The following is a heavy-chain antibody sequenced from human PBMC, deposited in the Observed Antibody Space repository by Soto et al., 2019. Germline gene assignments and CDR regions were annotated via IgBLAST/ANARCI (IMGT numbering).Heavy chain of an antibody. J-gene: IGHJ6*02. D-gene: IGHD3-10*01. Sequence: SVKVSCKASGDTFSSYSISWVRQAPGQGLEWMGGIVPIFGTTVYAPRLQGRLTITADGPTSTSYMELSGLTFENTAVYYCAANSLGGGSQGDVWGQGTTVTVSS. CDR2: IVPIFGTT. CDR3: AANSLGGGSQGDV. CDR1: GDTFSSYS. V-gene: IGHV1-69*13.